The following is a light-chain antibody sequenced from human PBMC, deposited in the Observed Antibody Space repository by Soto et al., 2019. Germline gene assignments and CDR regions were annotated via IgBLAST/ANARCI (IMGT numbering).Light chain of an antibody. Sequence: QSVLTQPASVSGSPGQSITISCTGTSSDVGGYNYASWYQQHPGKAPKPMIYDVSNRPSGVSNRFSGSKSGNTASLTISGLQAEDEADYYCSSYTSSSTLFVFGTGTKVTVL. CDR1: SSDVGGYNY. CDR2: DVS. V-gene: IGLV2-14*01. J-gene: IGLJ1*01. CDR3: SSYTSSSTLFV.